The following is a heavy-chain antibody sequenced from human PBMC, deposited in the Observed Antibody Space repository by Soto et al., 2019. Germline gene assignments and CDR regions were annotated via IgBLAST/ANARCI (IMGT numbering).Heavy chain of an antibody. J-gene: IGHJ4*02. CDR1: GFTFSSYA. CDR2: ISYDGSNK. D-gene: IGHD3-22*01. Sequence: QVQLVESGGGVVQPGRSLRLSCAASGFTFSSYAMHWVRQAPGKGLEGVAVISYDGSNKYYADSVKGRFTISRDNSKNTLYLQMNSLRAEDTAVYYCARETGYYYDSSGYYDYWGQGTLVTVSS. CDR3: ARETGYYYDSSGYYDY. V-gene: IGHV3-30-3*01.